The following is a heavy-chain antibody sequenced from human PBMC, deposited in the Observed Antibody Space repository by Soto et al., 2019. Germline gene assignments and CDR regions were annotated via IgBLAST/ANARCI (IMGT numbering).Heavy chain of an antibody. CDR1: GYTFTSYG. CDR2: ISAYNGNT. Sequence: QVQLVQSGAEVKKPGASVKVSCKASGYTFTSYGISWVRQAPGQGLEWMGWISAYNGNTNYAQKLQGRVTMTTDTPTSTAYMEQRSRRSDDTAVNYCAACPASGSPGEGCYFDYWGQGTLVTVSS. V-gene: IGHV1-18*04. CDR3: AACPASGSPGEGCYFDY. J-gene: IGHJ4*02. D-gene: IGHD1-26*01.